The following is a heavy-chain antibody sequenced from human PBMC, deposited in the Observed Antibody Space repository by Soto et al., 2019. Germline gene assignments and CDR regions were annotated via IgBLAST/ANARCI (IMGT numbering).Heavy chain of an antibody. Sequence: QVQLVESGGGVVQPGRSLRLSCAASGFTFSSYAMHWVRQAPGKGLEWVAIISYDGSNKYYADSVKGRFTISRDNSKNTLYLQMNSLRAEDTAVYYCARRPHGSGSVGYFDYWGQGTLVTVSS. CDR2: ISYDGSNK. CDR3: ARRPHGSGSVGYFDY. CDR1: GFTFSSYA. D-gene: IGHD3-10*01. V-gene: IGHV3-30-3*01. J-gene: IGHJ4*02.